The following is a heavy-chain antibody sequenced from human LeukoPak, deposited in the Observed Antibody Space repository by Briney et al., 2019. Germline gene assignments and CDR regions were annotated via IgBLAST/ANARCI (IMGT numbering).Heavy chain of an antibody. V-gene: IGHV3-11*04. CDR1: GFTFSDYY. CDR2: ISSSGTII. D-gene: IGHD6-6*01. J-gene: IGHJ6*03. CDR3: ARYVGSSSVDSYYYYMDV. Sequence: GGSLRLSCAASGFTFSDYYMTWIRQTPGKGLEWVSFISSSGTIIYYTDPVKGRFTISRDNAKNSLYLQMNSLRAEDTAVYYCARYVGSSSVDSYYYYMDVWGKGTTITVSS.